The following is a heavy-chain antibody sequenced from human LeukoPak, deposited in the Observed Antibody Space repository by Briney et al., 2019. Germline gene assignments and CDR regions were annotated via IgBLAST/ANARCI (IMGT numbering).Heavy chain of an antibody. V-gene: IGHV1-69*05. D-gene: IGHD4-17*01. CDR3: ARDRGHDYGDRGAFDI. Sequence: SVKVSCKASGGTFSSYAISWVRQAPGQGLEWMGGIIPIFGTANYAQKFQGRVTITTDESTSTAYMELGSLRSEDTAVYYCARDRGHDYGDRGAFDIWGQGTMVTVSS. J-gene: IGHJ3*02. CDR2: IIPIFGTA. CDR1: GGTFSSYA.